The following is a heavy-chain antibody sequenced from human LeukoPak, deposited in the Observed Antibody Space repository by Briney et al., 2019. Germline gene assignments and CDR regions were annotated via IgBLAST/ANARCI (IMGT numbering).Heavy chain of an antibody. V-gene: IGHV3-38-3*01. CDR3: KKGGGKDIVVVPAAIFLEQQPTLSFDY. Sequence: GGSLRLSCAASGFTVSSNEMSWVCQAPGKGLEWVSSISGGSTYSADSRKGRFTSSRDNSKNTLHLQMNSLRAEDTAVYYCKKGGGKDIVVVPAAIFLEQQPTLSFDYWGQGTLVTVSS. J-gene: IGHJ4*02. CDR2: ISGGST. CDR1: GFTVSSNE. D-gene: IGHD2-2*02.